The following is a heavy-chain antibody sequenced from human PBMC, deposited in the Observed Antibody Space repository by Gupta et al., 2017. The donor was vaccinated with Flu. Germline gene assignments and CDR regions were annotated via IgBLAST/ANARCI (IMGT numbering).Heavy chain of an antibody. CDR2: IWYDGTKK. D-gene: IGHD1-26*01. J-gene: IGHJ4*02. CDR1: GLTFSNHG. CDR3: ANSGSRDY. V-gene: IGHV3-33*06. Sequence: QVQLVESGGGVVQPGRSLRLSCAGSGLTFSNHGMHWVRQAPGKGLEWVAVIWYDGTKKYYTDSVKGRFTISRDDSKSTVYLQMNSLRAEDTAVYFCANSGSRDYWGQGTLVTVSS.